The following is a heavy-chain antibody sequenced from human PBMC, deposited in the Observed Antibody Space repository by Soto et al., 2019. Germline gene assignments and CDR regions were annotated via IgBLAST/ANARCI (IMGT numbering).Heavy chain of an antibody. CDR1: GFKFSSYA. D-gene: IGHD3-16*01. CDR3: GKASTYPLDGVDV. J-gene: IGHJ6*02. CDR2: ISVSGANT. V-gene: IGHV3-23*01. Sequence: EVQLLESGGGLVHPGGSLRLSCVASGFKFSSYALTWVRQAPGKGLEWVSVISVSGANTYYADSVKGRFTRSRDNSKNTLYLQMNSLRAEDTAIYYCGKASTYPLDGVDVWGQGTTVTVSS.